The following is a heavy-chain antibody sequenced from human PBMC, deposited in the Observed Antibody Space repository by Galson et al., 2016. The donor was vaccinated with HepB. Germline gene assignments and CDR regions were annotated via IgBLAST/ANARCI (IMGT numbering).Heavy chain of an antibody. J-gene: IGHJ6*02. V-gene: IGHV3-33*01. CDR3: ALNRIDYYDMGV. CDR2: IWYDGNNT. CDR1: GFTFSSYD. Sequence: SLRLSCAASGFTFSSYDMHWVRQAPGKGLEWVAVIWYDGNNTYYGDSVKGRFTISRDNSKNTLYLQMNSLRAEDTAVYYCALNRIDYYDMGVWGQGTTVTVSS. D-gene: IGHD2/OR15-2a*01.